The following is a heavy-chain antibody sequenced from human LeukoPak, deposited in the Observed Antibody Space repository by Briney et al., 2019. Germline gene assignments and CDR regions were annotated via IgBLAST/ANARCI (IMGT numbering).Heavy chain of an antibody. D-gene: IGHD2-2*01. CDR1: GFTFSSYS. V-gene: IGHV3-21*01. Sequence: GGSLRLSCAASGFTFSSYSMNWVRQAPGKGLEWVSSISSSSSYIYYADSVKGRFTISRDNAKNSLYLQMNSLRAEDTAVYYCARELGGIVVVPAAIVGYFDYWGQGTLVTVSS. CDR3: ARELGGIVVVPAAIVGYFDY. CDR2: ISSSSSYI. J-gene: IGHJ4*02.